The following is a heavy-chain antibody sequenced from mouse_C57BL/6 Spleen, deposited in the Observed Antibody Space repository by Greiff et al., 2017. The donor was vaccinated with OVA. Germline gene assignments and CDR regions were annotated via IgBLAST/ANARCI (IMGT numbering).Heavy chain of an antibody. J-gene: IGHJ3*01. Sequence: VQLVESGAELVKPGASVKISCKASGYAFSSYWMNWVKQRPGKGLEWIGQIYPGDGDTNYNGKFKGKATLTADKSSSTAYMQLSSLTSEDSAVYFCAREGDGYYWFAYWGQGTLVTVSA. D-gene: IGHD2-3*01. CDR2: IYPGDGDT. V-gene: IGHV1-80*01. CDR1: GYAFSSYW. CDR3: AREGDGYYWFAY.